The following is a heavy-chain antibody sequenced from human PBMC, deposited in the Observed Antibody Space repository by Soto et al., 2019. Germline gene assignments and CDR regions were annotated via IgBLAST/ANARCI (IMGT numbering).Heavy chain of an antibody. Sequence: GSLRLSCAASGVTFSNAWMSWFRQAPGKGLEWVGRIKSKTDGGTTDYAAPVKGRFTISRDDSKNTLYLQMNGLKTEDTAVYYCTTGVYLRGYDSFFEYWGQGTLVTGSS. D-gene: IGHD5-12*01. V-gene: IGHV3-15*01. CDR1: GVTFSNAW. CDR2: IKSKTDGGTT. CDR3: TTGVYLRGYDSFFEY. J-gene: IGHJ4*02.